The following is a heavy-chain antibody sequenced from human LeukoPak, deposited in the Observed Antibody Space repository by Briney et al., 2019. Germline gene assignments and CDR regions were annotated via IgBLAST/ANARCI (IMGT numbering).Heavy chain of an antibody. CDR1: GGTFSSYA. Sequence: ASVKVSCKASGGTFSSYAISWVRQAPGQGLEWMGGFIPIFGTANYAQKFQGRVTITTDESTSTAYMELSSLRSEDTAVYYCARGDAYYYYYMDVWGKGTTVTVSS. CDR2: FIPIFGTA. J-gene: IGHJ6*03. CDR3: ARGDAYYYYYMDV. V-gene: IGHV1-69*05. D-gene: IGHD2-21*02.